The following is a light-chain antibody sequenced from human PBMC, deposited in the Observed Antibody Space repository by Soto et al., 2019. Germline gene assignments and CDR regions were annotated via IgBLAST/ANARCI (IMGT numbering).Light chain of an antibody. V-gene: IGKV1-39*01. CDR1: QSISRY. CDR2: AAS. Sequence: DIQMTQSPSSVSASAGDRVTISCRASQSISRYLNWYQQKPGKAPKLLIYAASNLQSGVPSRFSGSGSETDFTLTISSLQPEDFATYYCQHTYTSPPWTLGHGTTVDIK. CDR3: QHTYTSPPWT. J-gene: IGKJ1*01.